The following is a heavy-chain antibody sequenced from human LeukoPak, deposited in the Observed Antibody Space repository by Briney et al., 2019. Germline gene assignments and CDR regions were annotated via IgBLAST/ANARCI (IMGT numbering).Heavy chain of an antibody. V-gene: IGHV3-23*01. J-gene: IGHJ4*02. D-gene: IGHD2-2*01. Sequence: GGSLRLSCAASGFTFNTYGMTWVRQTPGKGLEWVSAISASGDNTYYADSVKGRFTISRDNSKNTLHLRMNSLRADDTAVYYCAKGTGSRLPFDYWGQGTLVTVSS. CDR2: ISASGDNT. CDR1: GFTFNTYG. CDR3: AKGTGSRLPFDY.